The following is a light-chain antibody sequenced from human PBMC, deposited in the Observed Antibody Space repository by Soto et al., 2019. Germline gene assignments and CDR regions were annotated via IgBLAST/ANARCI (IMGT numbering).Light chain of an antibody. Sequence: DIQMTQSPSTLSASVGDRVTITCRASQSISSWLAWYQKKPGKAPNLLIYKASSLESGVPSRFSGSGSGTEFTLTISSLQPDDFATDYCQQYNSYPLTFGGGTKVEIK. CDR3: QQYNSYPLT. CDR1: QSISSW. CDR2: KAS. J-gene: IGKJ4*01. V-gene: IGKV1-5*03.